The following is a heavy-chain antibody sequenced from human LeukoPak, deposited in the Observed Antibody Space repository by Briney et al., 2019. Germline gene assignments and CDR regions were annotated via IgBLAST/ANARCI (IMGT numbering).Heavy chain of an antibody. CDR1: GFTFSSYW. J-gene: IGHJ4*02. D-gene: IGHD5-24*01. CDR2: IKQDGSEK. V-gene: IGHV3-7*05. CDR3: ARGKGLHTFDY. Sequence: GGSLRLSCAASGFTFSSYWMSWVRQAPGKGLEWVANIKQDGSEKYYVDYVKGRFTISRDNAKNSLYLQMNSLRAEDTAVYYCARGKGLHTFDYWGQGTLVTVSS.